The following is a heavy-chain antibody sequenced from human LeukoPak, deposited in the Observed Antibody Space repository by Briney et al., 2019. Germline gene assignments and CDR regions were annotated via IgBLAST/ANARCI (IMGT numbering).Heavy chain of an antibody. CDR2: MNPNSGNT. D-gene: IGHD3-22*01. CDR1: GYTFTSYD. CDR3: ARGPGGRRGYYPLWDYYYYHYMDV. V-gene: IGHV1-8*01. J-gene: IGHJ6*03. Sequence: ASVKVSCKASGYTFTSYDINWVRQATGQGLEWMGWMNPNSGNTGYAQKLQGRVTMTTDTSTSTAYMELRSLTSDDTAVYYCARGPGGRRGYYPLWDYYYYHYMDVWGKGTTVTVSS.